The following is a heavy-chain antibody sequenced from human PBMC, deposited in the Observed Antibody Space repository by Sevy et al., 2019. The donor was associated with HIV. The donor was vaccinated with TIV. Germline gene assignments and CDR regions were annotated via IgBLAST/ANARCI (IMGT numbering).Heavy chain of an antibody. J-gene: IGHJ5*02. CDR2: IYYSGST. D-gene: IGHD1-26*01. Sequence: SETQSLTCTVSGGSISSYYWSWIRQPPGKGLEWIGYIYYSGSTDYNPSLKSRVTISVDTSETQFSLKLSSVTAADTAVYYCARVGSDCELDHWGQGTLVTVSS. V-gene: IGHV4-59*01. CDR1: GGSISSYY. CDR3: ARVGSDCELDH.